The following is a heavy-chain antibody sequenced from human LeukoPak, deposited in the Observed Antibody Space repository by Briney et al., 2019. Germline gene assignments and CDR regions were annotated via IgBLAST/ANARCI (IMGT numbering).Heavy chain of an antibody. Sequence: PSETLSLTCTVSGGSISSHYWSWIRQPPGKGLEWVGYNYYSGSTNYNPSLKSRVTISVDTSKNQFSLELSSVTAADTAVYYCARIGYSSSSAKGGYYYYYMDVWGKGTTVTVSS. V-gene: IGHV4-59*11. D-gene: IGHD6-6*01. CDR3: ARIGYSSSSAKGGYYYYYMDV. J-gene: IGHJ6*03. CDR2: NYYSGST. CDR1: GGSISSHY.